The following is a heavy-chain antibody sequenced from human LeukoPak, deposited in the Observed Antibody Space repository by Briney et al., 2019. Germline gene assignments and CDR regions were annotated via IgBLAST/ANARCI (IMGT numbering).Heavy chain of an antibody. CDR3: ARERNLEIAVAGTIFDY. Sequence: GGSLRLSCAASGFTFSNAWMSWVGQARGKGVEGVGRIKSKTDGGTTDYAAPVKGRFTISRDNSKNTLYLQMKSLRAEDTAVYYCARERNLEIAVAGTIFDYWGQGTLVTVSS. J-gene: IGHJ4*02. CDR1: GFTFSNAW. V-gene: IGHV3-15*01. D-gene: IGHD6-19*01. CDR2: IKSKTDGGTT.